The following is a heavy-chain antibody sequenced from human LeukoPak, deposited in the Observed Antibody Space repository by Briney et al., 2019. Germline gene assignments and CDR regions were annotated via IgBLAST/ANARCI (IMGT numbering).Heavy chain of an antibody. J-gene: IGHJ4*02. V-gene: IGHV4-38-2*02. CDR2: IYHSGST. CDR1: GYSISSGYY. D-gene: IGHD2-2*01. CDR3: ARERVPAAIDY. Sequence: SETLSLTCTVSGYSISSGYYWGWIRQPPGKGLEWIGSIYHSGSTYYNPSLKSRVTISVDTSKNQFSLKLSSVTAADTAVYYCARERVPAAIDYWGQGTLATVSS.